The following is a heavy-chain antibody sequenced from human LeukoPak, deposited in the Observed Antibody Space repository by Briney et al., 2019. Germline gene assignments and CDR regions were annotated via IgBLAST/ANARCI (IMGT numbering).Heavy chain of an antibody. CDR2: ISYDGSKK. CDR1: GFRFSNYG. D-gene: IGHD3-16*01. CDR3: AKEWVWEGFYYGPNV. V-gene: IGHV3-30*18. Sequence: GGSPTLSCAASGFRFSNYGMYWVRQAAGKGLEWLALISYDGSKKYYADSVEGRLTISRDNSKNTLFLQMSSLRPEDTALCYCAKEWVWEGFYYGPNVWGQGTTVTVSS. J-gene: IGHJ6*02.